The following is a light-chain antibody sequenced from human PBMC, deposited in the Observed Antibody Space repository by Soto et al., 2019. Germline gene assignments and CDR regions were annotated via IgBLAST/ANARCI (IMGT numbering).Light chain of an antibody. Sequence: QPASVSGSPGQSIAISCTGTSSDVGGYSYVSWYQQQPGKAPKLVISDVSNRPSGVSDRFSGSKSGNTASLTISGLQTEDEADYYCASYTTSSTYVFGTGTKLTVL. CDR2: DVS. CDR1: SSDVGGYSY. J-gene: IGLJ1*01. V-gene: IGLV2-14*01. CDR3: ASYTTSSTYV.